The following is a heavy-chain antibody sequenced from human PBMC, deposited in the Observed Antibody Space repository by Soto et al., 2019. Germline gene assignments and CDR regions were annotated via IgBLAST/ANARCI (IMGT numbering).Heavy chain of an antibody. Sequence: QVQLVQSGAEVKKPGSSVKVSCKASGGTFSSYTISWVRQAPGQGLEWMGRIIPILGIANYAQKFQGSVTITADKSTSTAYMELSSLRSEDTAVYYCARERYCSSTSCYEDYYYYYYMDVWGKGTTVTVSS. CDR2: IIPILGIA. CDR3: ARERYCSSTSCYEDYYYYYYMDV. V-gene: IGHV1-69*08. J-gene: IGHJ6*03. D-gene: IGHD2-2*01. CDR1: GGTFSSYT.